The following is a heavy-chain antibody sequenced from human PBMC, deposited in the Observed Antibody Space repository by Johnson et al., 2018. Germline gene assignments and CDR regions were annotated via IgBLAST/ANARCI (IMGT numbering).Heavy chain of an antibody. CDR1: GYTFTSYD. CDR2: MNPNRGNT. J-gene: IGHJ1*01. D-gene: IGHD3-10*01. CDR3: ARSGGARGAQYFQH. V-gene: IGHV1-8*01. Sequence: QVQLVESGAEVKKPGASVKVSCKASGYTFTSYDINWVRQATGQGLEWMGWMNPNRGNTGYAQKFQGRVTMTRNTSISTAYMELSSLRSEDTAGYYCARSGGARGAQYFQHWGQGTLVTVSS.